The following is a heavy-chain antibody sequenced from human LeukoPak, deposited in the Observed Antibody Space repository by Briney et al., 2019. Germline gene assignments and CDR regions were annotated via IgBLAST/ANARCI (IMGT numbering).Heavy chain of an antibody. D-gene: IGHD3-22*01. CDR2: IYHSGST. Sequence: SSETLSLTCTVSGYSISSGYYWGWIRQPPGKGLEWIGSIYHSGSTYYNPSLKSRVTISVDTSKNQFSLKLSSVTAADTAVYYCARHRRYDSSGYYYPIGGWFDPWGQGTLVTVSS. CDR3: ARHRRYDSSGYYYPIGGWFDP. J-gene: IGHJ5*02. CDR1: GYSISSGYY. V-gene: IGHV4-38-2*02.